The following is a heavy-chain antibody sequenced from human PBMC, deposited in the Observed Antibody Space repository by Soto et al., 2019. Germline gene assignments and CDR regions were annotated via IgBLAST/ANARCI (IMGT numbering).Heavy chain of an antibody. CDR1: GGSFTGYY. CDR3: VRGQPHRITIFEVVIRSYDYGMDV. D-gene: IGHD3-3*02. CDR2: INYRGSS. V-gene: IGHV4-34*01. Sequence: QVQLQQWGAGLLKPSETLSLTCAVYGGSFTGYYWTWIRQTPGKGLEWIGEINYRGSSYYNPSLESRISMAVDTSKNHFSLKLTSVPAADTAVYFCVRGQPHRITIFEVVIRSYDYGMDVWGQGTTVTVSS. J-gene: IGHJ6*02.